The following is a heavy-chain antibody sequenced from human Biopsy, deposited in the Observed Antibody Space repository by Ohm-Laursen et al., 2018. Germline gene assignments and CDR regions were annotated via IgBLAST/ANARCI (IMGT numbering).Heavy chain of an antibody. D-gene: IGHD3-3*01. V-gene: IGHV3-48*01. J-gene: IGHJ4*02. CDR1: GFPFSAYS. Sequence: SLRLSCSASGFPFSAYSMNWFRQAPGKGLEWISYISNVVSVTWYADSVEGRFTVSRDNAKNSLYLQFNSLRAEDTAVYYCARDWSGPYAIDYWGQGILVTVSS. CDR2: ISNVVSVT. CDR3: ARDWSGPYAIDY.